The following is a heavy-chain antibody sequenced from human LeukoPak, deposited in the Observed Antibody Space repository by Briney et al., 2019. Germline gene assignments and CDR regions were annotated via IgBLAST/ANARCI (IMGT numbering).Heavy chain of an antibody. CDR1: GFTFSSYG. J-gene: IGHJ5*02. Sequence: GGSLGLSCAASGFTFSSYGMHWVRQAPGKGPEWVAVIWYDGSNKYYADSVKGRFTISRDNSKNTLYLQMNSLRAEDTAVYYCAREELPEYYYDSSGHNWFDPWGQGTLVTVSS. CDR3: AREELPEYYYDSSGHNWFDP. D-gene: IGHD3-22*01. CDR2: IWYDGSNK. V-gene: IGHV3-33*01.